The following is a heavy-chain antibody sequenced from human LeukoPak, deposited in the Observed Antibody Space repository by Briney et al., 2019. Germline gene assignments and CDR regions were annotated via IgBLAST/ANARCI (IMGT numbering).Heavy chain of an antibody. CDR1: GFTFSNYN. D-gene: IGHD5-18*01. V-gene: IGHV3-48*01. CDR2: ITSSSSTI. CDR3: ASVWDGYSGEDY. J-gene: IGHJ4*02. Sequence: PGGSLRLSCAASGFTFSNYNMIWVRQAPGKGLECVSYITSSSSTIHYADSVKGRFTISRDNAKKSLYLQMNSLRAEDTAVYYCASVWDGYSGEDYWGQGTLVTVSS.